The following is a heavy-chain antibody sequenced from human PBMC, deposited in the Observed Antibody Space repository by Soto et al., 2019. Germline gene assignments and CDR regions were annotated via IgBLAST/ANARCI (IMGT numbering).Heavy chain of an antibody. CDR1: GFTFSSYA. CDR2: ISYDGSNK. J-gene: IGHJ1*01. V-gene: IGHV3-30-3*01. D-gene: IGHD6-19*01. CDR3: ARKKQWLAPVDFQH. Sequence: LRLSCAASGFTFSSYAMHWVRQAPGKGLEWVAVISYDGSNKYYADSVKGRFTISRDNSKNTLYLQMNSLRAEDTAVYYCARKKQWLAPVDFQHWGHGTLVTVSS.